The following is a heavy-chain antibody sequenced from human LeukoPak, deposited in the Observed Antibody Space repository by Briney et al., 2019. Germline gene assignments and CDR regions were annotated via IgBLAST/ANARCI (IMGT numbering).Heavy chain of an antibody. CDR1: GFSLSTSGMC. V-gene: IGHV2-70*11. D-gene: IGHD6-19*01. Sequence: SGPTLVNPTQPLTLTFTFSGFSLSTSGMCVSWINQPPGKALEWLARIDWDDDKHYSTSLKTRLTISKDTSKNQVGLTMTNMGPVDTATYYCARITYSSGWYGFDYWGQGTLVTVSS. J-gene: IGHJ4*02. CDR3: ARITYSSGWYGFDY. CDR2: IDWDDDK.